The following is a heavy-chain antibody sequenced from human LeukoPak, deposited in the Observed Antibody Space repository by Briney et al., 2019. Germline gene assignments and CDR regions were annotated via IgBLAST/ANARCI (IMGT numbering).Heavy chain of an antibody. CDR2: FDGNGPNT. J-gene: IGHJ4*02. V-gene: IGHV3-23*01. CDR1: GFTFNSFA. CDR3: AKPRTTGLGWAQFDY. D-gene: IGHD2-8*02. Sequence: GSLRLSCAASGFTFNSFAMTWVRQAPGKGLEWVSGFDGNGPNTYYADSVKGRWTISRDNSRNTLYLEMNSLRPEDTAIYYCAKPRTTGLGWAQFDYWGQGSLVTVSS.